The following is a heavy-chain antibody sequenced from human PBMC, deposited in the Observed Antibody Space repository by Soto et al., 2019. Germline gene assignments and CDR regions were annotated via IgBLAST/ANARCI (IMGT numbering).Heavy chain of an antibody. CDR2: IIPIFGTA. D-gene: IGHD7-27*01. Sequence: GASVKVSCKASGGTFSSYAISWVRQAPGQGLEWMGGIIPIFGTANYAQKFQGRVTITADESTSTAYMELSSLRSEDTAVYYCARDWLKLGEFDYWGQGTLVTVSS. CDR3: ARDWLKLGEFDY. V-gene: IGHV1-69*13. CDR1: GGTFSSYA. J-gene: IGHJ4*02.